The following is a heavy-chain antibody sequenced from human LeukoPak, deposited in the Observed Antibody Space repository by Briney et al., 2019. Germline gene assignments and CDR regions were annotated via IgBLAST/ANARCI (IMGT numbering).Heavy chain of an antibody. CDR1: GFTFSSYA. J-gene: IGHJ5*02. Sequence: GGSLRLSCAASGFTFSSYAMSWVRQAPGKGLEWVSHISSSGSSIYYADSVKGRFTISRDNAKNSLYLQMNSLRAEDTAVYYCASRAQITIFGVVFNWFDPWGQGTLVTVSS. CDR3: ASRAQITIFGVVFNWFDP. CDR2: ISSSGSSI. V-gene: IGHV3-48*04. D-gene: IGHD3-3*01.